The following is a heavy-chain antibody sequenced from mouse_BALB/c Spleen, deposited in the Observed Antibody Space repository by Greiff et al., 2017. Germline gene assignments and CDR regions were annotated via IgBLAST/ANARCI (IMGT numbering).Heavy chain of an antibody. CDR1: GFNIKDTY. CDR3: ARGGNYLYYAMDY. J-gene: IGHJ4*01. Sequence: EVKLQESGAELVKPGASVKLSCTASGFNIKDTYMHWVKQRPEQGLEWIGRIDPANGNTKYDPKFQGKATITADTSSNTAYLQLSSLTSEDTAVYYCARGGNYLYYAMDYWGQGTSVTVSS. D-gene: IGHD2-1*01. V-gene: IGHV14-3*02. CDR2: IDPANGNT.